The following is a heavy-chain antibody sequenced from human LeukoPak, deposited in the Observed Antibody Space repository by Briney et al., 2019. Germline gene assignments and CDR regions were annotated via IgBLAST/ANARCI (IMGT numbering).Heavy chain of an antibody. J-gene: IGHJ3*02. D-gene: IGHD2-21*02. CDR1: GFSVTSNY. V-gene: IGHV3-53*01. Sequence: GGSLRLSCAASGFSVTSNYMSWVRQAPGKAPEWVSLIYSGGDTYYADSVKGRFTISRDNSRNTLYLQMSNLRADDTAMYYCARNCGTDCFSFDAFDIWGPGTMVSVSS. CDR2: IYSGGDT. CDR3: ARNCGTDCFSFDAFDI.